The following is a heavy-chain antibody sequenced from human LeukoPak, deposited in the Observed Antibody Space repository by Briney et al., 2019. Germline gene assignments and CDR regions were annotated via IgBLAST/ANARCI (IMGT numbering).Heavy chain of an antibody. CDR3: AREGDRYFAGLTRYCYYYGRDV. D-gene: IGHD3-9*01. J-gene: IGHJ6*02. CDR2: ISAYKGNT. Sequence: ASVKVSCKASGYTFTSYGISWVRQAPGQGVEWMGWISAYKGNTNYAQKLRGRLTMTTDTSTSTAYMELRSLTSADTAVYYCAREGDRYFAGLTRYCYYYGRDVWGQGTTVTVSS. CDR1: GYTFTSYG. V-gene: IGHV1-18*01.